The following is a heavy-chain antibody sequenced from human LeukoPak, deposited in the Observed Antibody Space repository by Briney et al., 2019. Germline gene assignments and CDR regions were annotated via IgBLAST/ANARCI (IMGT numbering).Heavy chain of an antibody. Sequence: SETLSPTCTVSGGSISSYYWSWIRQPPGKGLEWIGYIYTSGSTNYNPSLKSRVTISVDTSKNQFSLKLSSVTAADTAVYYCARKTYYYDSSGYYHDYWGQGTLVTVSS. J-gene: IGHJ4*02. D-gene: IGHD3-22*01. CDR2: IYTSGST. CDR1: GGSISSYY. CDR3: ARKTYYYDSSGYYHDY. V-gene: IGHV4-4*09.